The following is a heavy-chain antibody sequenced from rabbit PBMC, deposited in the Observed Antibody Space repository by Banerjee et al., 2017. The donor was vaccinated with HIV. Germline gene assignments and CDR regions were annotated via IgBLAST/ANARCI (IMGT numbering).Heavy chain of an antibody. CDR3: ARDLAGVIGWNFGL. D-gene: IGHD4-1*01. Sequence: QSLEESGGGLVKPGASLTLTCTASGIDFSSSYYICWVRQAPGKGLEWIACIYAGSSGSTQYANWAKGRFTISKTSSTTVTLQMTSLTAADTATYFCARDLAGVIGWNFGLWGPGTLVTVS. V-gene: IGHV1S40*01. CDR1: GIDFSSSYY. CDR2: IYAGSSGST. J-gene: IGHJ4*01.